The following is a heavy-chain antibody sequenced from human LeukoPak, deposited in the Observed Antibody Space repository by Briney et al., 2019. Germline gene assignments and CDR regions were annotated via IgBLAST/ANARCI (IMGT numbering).Heavy chain of an antibody. CDR3: ARAPDDSGSYRADY. D-gene: IGHD1-26*01. V-gene: IGHV3-21*01. CDR2: ISSSSSYI. J-gene: IGHJ4*02. Sequence: GGSLRLSCAASGFTFSSYSMNWVRQAPGKGLEWVSSISSSSSYIYYADSVKGRFTISRDNAKNSLYLQMNSLRAEDTAVYYCARAPDDSGSYRADYWGQGTLVTVSS. CDR1: GFTFSSYS.